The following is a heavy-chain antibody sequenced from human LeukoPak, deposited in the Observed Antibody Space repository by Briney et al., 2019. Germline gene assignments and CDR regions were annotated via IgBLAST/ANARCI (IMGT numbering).Heavy chain of an antibody. CDR2: INWNGGST. CDR3: ARDQFSGSYWNL. D-gene: IGHD1-26*01. Sequence: GGSLRLSCAASGFTFDDYGMSWVRQAPGKGLEWGSGINWNGGSTGYADSVKGRFTISRDNAKNSLYQQMNSLRAEDTALYYCARDQFSGSYWNLWGKGTTVTVSS. CDR1: GFTFDDYG. J-gene: IGHJ6*04. V-gene: IGHV3-20*04.